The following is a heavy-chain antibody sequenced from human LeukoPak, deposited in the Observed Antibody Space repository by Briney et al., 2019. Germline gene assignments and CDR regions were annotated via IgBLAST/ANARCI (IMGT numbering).Heavy chain of an antibody. CDR1: GFTFSSSA. V-gene: IGHV3-23*01. Sequence: GGSLRLSCAASGFTFSSSAMSWVRQAPGKGLEWVSAISNNGGYTYYADSVQGRFTISRDNSKSTLCLQMNSLRAEDTAIYYCTRVGYIDEGIDYWGQGTLVTVSS. J-gene: IGHJ4*02. CDR2: ISNNGGYT. D-gene: IGHD5-24*01. CDR3: TRVGYIDEGIDY.